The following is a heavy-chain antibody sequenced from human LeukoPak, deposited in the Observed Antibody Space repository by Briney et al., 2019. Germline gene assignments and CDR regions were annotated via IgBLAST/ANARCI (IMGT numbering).Heavy chain of an antibody. D-gene: IGHD3-22*01. V-gene: IGHV4-34*01. CDR1: GGSFSGYY. J-gene: IGHJ4*02. Sequence: SETLSLTCAVYGGSFSGYYWSWIRQPPGKGLEWIGSIYYSGSTYYNPSLKSRVTISVDTSKNQFSLKLSSVTAADTAVYYCASDSMIVVDNFDYWGQGTLVTVSS. CDR2: IYYSGST. CDR3: ASDSMIVVDNFDY.